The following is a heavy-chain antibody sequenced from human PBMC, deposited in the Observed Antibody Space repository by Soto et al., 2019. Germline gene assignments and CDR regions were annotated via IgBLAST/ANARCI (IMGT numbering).Heavy chain of an antibody. CDR1: GFTFSSYA. CDR3: AKDLVSLGTLQDGYLDY. V-gene: IGHV3-23*01. Sequence: GGSLRLSCAASGFTFSSYAMSWVRQAPGKGLEWVSAISGSGGSTYYADSVKGRFTISRDKSKNTLDLQMNSLRAEDTAVYYCAKDLVSLGTLQDGYLDYWGQGTLVTVSS. D-gene: IGHD7-27*01. CDR2: ISGSGGST. J-gene: IGHJ4*02.